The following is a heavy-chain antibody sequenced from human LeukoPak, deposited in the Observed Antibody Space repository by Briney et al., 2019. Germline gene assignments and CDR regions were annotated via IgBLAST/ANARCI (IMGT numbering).Heavy chain of an antibody. D-gene: IGHD3-16*01. Sequence: SGGSLRLSCTVSGFTVSSNSWSWVRQAPGKGLEWVSFIYSGGNTYYADSVKGRFTISRDNSKNTLYLHMSSLRVEDTAVFYCARVAPPLDDYIRGSFPYYFDYWGQGTPVTVSS. CDR1: GFTVSSNS. CDR2: IYSGGNT. J-gene: IGHJ4*02. V-gene: IGHV3-53*01. CDR3: ARVAPPLDDYIRGSFPYYFDY.